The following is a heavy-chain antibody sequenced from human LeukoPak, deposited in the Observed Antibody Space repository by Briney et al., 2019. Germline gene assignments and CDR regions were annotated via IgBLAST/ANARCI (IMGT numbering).Heavy chain of an antibody. CDR3: ARAGGSTVSHSDY. CDR1: GFTFSSHS. V-gene: IGHV3-21*01. D-gene: IGHD4-17*01. Sequence: PGGSLRLSCAASGFTFSSHSMTWVRQAPGKGLEWVSSISSSSSNYIYYADSVKGRFTISRDNAKNSLCLQANSLRAEDTAVYYCARAGGSTVSHSDYWGQGTLVTVSS. CDR2: ISSSSSNYI. J-gene: IGHJ4*02.